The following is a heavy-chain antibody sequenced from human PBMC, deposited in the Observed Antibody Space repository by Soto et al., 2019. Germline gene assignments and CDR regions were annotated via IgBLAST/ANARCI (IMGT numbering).Heavy chain of an antibody. D-gene: IGHD4-17*01. Sequence: QVQLVESGGGVVQPGRSLRLSCAASGFTFSSYAMHWVRQAPGKGLEWVAVISYDGSNKYYADSVKGRFTISRDNSKNTLYLQMYSLRAEDTAVYYCARDRVWYGDYGYFDYWGQGTLVTVSS. CDR2: ISYDGSNK. J-gene: IGHJ4*02. CDR3: ARDRVWYGDYGYFDY. CDR1: GFTFSSYA. V-gene: IGHV3-30-3*01.